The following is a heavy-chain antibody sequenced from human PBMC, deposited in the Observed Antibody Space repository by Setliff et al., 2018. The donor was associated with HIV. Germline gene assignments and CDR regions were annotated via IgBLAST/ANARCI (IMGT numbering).Heavy chain of an antibody. J-gene: IGHJ6*03. D-gene: IGHD1-26*01. CDR3: ARHREGDTWPYSFYVDV. CDR2: IYTSGNT. CDR1: GDAITSRPY. V-gene: IGHV4-4*07. Sequence: SETLSLTCTVSGDAITSRPYWTWVRQPAGKGLEWIGRIYTSGNTNYNPSLESRVTMSVDTAKNQFSLKVNYVTAADSAVYYCARHREGDTWPYSFYVDVWGKGTTVTVSS.